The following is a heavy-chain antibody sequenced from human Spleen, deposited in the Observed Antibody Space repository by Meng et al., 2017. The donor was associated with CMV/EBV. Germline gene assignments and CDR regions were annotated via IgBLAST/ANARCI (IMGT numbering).Heavy chain of an antibody. D-gene: IGHD5-12*01. CDR1: GFTFSSYW. CDR2: IKQDGSEK. J-gene: IGHJ4*02. Sequence: GGSLRLSCAASGFTFSSYWMSWVRQAPGKGLVWVANIKQDGSEKYYVDSVKGRFTISRDNAKNSLYLQMNSLRAEDTAVYYCASGLATYYFDYWGQGTLVTVSS. V-gene: IGHV3-7*01. CDR3: ASGLATYYFDY.